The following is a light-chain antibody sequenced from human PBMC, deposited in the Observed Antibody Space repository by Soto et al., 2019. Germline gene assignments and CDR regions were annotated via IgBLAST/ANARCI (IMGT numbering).Light chain of an antibody. V-gene: IGKV2-30*01. CDR3: RQGTHWPGT. J-gene: IGKJ1*01. CDR2: KVS. Sequence: DVVMTQSPLSLPVTLGQPASISCRSSQSLVYSDGNTFLNWFQQRPGQSPRRLIYKVSHRDPGVPDRFSGSGSGADFTLKISRVEVGDFWVCFCRQGTHWPGTFGHGPKVDI. CDR1: QSLVYSDGNTF.